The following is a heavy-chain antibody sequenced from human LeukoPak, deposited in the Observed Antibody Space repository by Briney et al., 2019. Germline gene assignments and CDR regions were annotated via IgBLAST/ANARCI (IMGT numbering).Heavy chain of an antibody. CDR3: ARDFPNYYDSSGYYSAIDY. J-gene: IGHJ4*02. D-gene: IGHD3-22*01. Sequence: GGSLRLSCAASGFTFSSYGMHWVRQAPGKGLEWVAVIWYDGSNKYYADSVKGRFTISRDNSKNTLYLQMNRLRAEDTDVYYCARDFPNYYDSSGYYSAIDYWGQGTLVTVSS. CDR2: IWYDGSNK. CDR1: GFTFSSYG. V-gene: IGHV3-33*01.